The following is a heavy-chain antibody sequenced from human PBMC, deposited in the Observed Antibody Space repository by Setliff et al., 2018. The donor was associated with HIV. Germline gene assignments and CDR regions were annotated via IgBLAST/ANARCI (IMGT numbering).Heavy chain of an antibody. D-gene: IGHD3-10*01. J-gene: IGHJ6*02. V-gene: IGHV3-7*01. Sequence: GGSLRLSCAASGFTFSSYWMSWVRQAPGKGPEWVANIKTDGSEKFYVDSVKGRFTISRDNSKNTLYLQMNSLRAEDTAIYYCARKLRPGHGVDVWGQGTTVTVSS. CDR2: IKTDGSEK. CDR1: GFTFSSYW. CDR3: ARKLRPGHGVDV.